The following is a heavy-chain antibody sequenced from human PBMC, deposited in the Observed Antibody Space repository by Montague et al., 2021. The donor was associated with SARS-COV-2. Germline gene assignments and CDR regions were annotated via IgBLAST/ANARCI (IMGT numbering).Heavy chain of an antibody. CDR3: ARDPAIVATIYGMDV. CDR1: GFTFSSYS. D-gene: IGHD5-12*01. CDR2: ISSSSSTI. Sequence: SLRLSCAASGFTFSSYSMNWVRQAPGKGLEWVSYISSSSSTIYYEDSVKGRFTISRDNAKNSLYLQMNSLRDEDTAVYYCARDPAIVATIYGMDVWGQGTTFTVSS. V-gene: IGHV3-48*02. J-gene: IGHJ6*02.